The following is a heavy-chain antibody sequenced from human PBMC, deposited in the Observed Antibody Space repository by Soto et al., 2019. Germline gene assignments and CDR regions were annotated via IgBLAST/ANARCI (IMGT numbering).Heavy chain of an antibody. V-gene: IGHV4-59*03. D-gene: IGHD3-9*01. Sequence: SETLSLTCTVSGASINSHYWSWIRQSPGKGLQWIGYINYSGSTNNNPSLTGRVTISRDTSKQQLYLKLTSVTEADTALYYCVLSFDWHHNYLDPWGQGTVVTL. CDR1: GASINSHY. CDR3: VLSFDWHHNYLDP. J-gene: IGHJ5*02. CDR2: INYSGST.